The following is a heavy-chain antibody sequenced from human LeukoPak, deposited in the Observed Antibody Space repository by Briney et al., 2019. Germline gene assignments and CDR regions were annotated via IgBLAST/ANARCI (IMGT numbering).Heavy chain of an antibody. D-gene: IGHD6-19*01. CDR2: MNPNNGNT. J-gene: IGHJ5*02. V-gene: IGHV1-8*01. Sequence: ASVKVSCKASGFTFTSYDINWVRQASGQGLEWMGWMNPNNGNTGYAQKFQGRVTMTRDTSISTAYMELRGLRSEDTAVYYCARESSGWYSGIGNWFDPWGQGTLVTVSS. CDR3: ARESSGWYSGIGNWFDP. CDR1: GFTFTSYD.